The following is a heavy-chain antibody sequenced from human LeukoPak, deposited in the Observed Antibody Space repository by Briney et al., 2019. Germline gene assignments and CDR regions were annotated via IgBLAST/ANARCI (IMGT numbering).Heavy chain of an antibody. CDR2: IYPGDSDT. Sequence: GESLKISCKGSGYSFTSYWIGWVRQMPGKGLEWMGIIYPGDSDTRYSPSFQGQVTISADKSISTAYLQWGSLKASDTAMYYCARQYFDWLGGYYFDYWGQGTLVTVSS. D-gene: IGHD3-9*01. CDR1: GYSFTSYW. V-gene: IGHV5-51*01. CDR3: ARQYFDWLGGYYFDY. J-gene: IGHJ4*02.